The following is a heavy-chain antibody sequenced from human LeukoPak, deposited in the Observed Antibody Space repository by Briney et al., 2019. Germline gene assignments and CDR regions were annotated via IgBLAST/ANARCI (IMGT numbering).Heavy chain of an antibody. CDR2: IWYDGSNK. V-gene: IGHV3-33*01. CDR3: XXXXAXXXTPGIAAAGPDY. Sequence: GGSLRLSCAASGFTFSSYGMHWVRQAPGKGLEWVAVIWYDGSNKYYADSVKGRFTISRDNSKNTLYLQMNSLRAEDTAVYYCXXXXAXXXTPGIAAAGPDYWGQGTLVTVSS. J-gene: IGHJ4*02. D-gene: IGHD6-13*01. CDR1: GFTFSSYG.